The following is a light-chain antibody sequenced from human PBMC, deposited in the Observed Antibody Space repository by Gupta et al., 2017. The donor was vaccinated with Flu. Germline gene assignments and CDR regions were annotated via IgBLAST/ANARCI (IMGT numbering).Light chain of an antibody. CDR2: LGS. J-gene: IGKJ1*01. CDR1: QSLLHSTGYNY. Sequence: DVVMTQSPLSLPVTPGEPASISCRSSQSLLHSTGYNYLDWYLQKPGQSPQLLIYLGSNRASGVPDRFSGSGSGTYFTLKISRVEAEDVGIYYCMQALQTPRTFGRGTKVEIK. CDR3: MQALQTPRT. V-gene: IGKV2-28*01.